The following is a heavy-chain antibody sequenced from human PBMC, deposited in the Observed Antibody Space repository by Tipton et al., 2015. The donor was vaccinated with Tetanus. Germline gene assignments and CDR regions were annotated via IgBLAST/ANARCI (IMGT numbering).Heavy chain of an antibody. CDR2: INGEESDT. J-gene: IGHJ3*02. CDR1: GFTFRNYW. Sequence: SLRLSCAASGFTFRNYWMHWIRQAPGKGMVWVSRINGEESDTGYADSEKGQRNISRDNTKNKLYLQINSLRAEDTDVYYCVRELAYDGSGQDAFDIRGKGTKVPFSS. D-gene: IGHD3-10*01. CDR3: VRELAYDGSGQDAFDI. V-gene: IGHV3-74*01.